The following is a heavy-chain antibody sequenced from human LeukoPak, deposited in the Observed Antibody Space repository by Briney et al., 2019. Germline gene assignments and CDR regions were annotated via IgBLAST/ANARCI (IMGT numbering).Heavy chain of an antibody. CDR3: ARFRPAYLAGGFEP. CDR1: GGSLSSSSYY. J-gene: IGHJ5*02. D-gene: IGHD3-16*01. V-gene: IGHV4-39*01. CDR2: IYYSGST. Sequence: SETLSLTCTVSGGSLSSSSYYWGWIRQPPGKGLEWIGSIYYSGSTYYNPSPKSRVNITVETSKNQFSLKLSSVTPADTAVYYCARFRPAYLAGGFEPWGQGTLVTVSS.